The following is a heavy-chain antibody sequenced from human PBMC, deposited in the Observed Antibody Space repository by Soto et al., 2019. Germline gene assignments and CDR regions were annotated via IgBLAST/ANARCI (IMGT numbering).Heavy chain of an antibody. V-gene: IGHV3-30*14. Sequence: QVQLVESGGGVVQPGRSLRLSCAASGFTFSSYAMHWVRQAPGKGLEWVAVISFDGSNKYYADSVKGRFSISRDNSKNTLYLQINSLRAEDTAVYYCARDGATCYDILTGYPNWLDPWGQGMLVTVSS. CDR1: GFTFSSYA. J-gene: IGHJ5*02. CDR2: ISFDGSNK. D-gene: IGHD3-9*01. CDR3: ARDGATCYDILTGYPNWLDP.